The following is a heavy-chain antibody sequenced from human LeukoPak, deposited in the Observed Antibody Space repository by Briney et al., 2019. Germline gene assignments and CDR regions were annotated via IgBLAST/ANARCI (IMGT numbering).Heavy chain of an antibody. CDR2: INHSGST. D-gene: IGHD3-10*01. Sequence: SETLSLTCAVYGGSFSGYYWSWIRQPPGKGLEWIGEINHSGSTNYNPSLKSRVTISVDTSKNQFSLKLSSVTAADTAVYYCAREGRWFGELLAYNWFDPWGQGTLVTVSS. CDR3: AREGRWFGELLAYNWFDP. CDR1: GGSFSGYY. V-gene: IGHV4-34*01. J-gene: IGHJ5*02.